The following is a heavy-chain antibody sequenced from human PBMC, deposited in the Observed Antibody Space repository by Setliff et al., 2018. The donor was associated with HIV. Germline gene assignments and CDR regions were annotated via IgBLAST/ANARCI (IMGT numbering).Heavy chain of an antibody. CDR3: ERDFEGMSTIDGFED. CDR1: GYTFSAYH. D-gene: IGHD1-1*01. V-gene: IGHV1-2*02. Sequence: ASVKVSCKASGYTFSAYHMHWARQAPGQGLEWMGWINPNSGGTHYAQKFQGRITMTADESTSTVYMALSSLTSEDTAVYYCERDFEGMSTIDGFEDWGQGTLVTVSS. CDR2: INPNSGGT. J-gene: IGHJ5*01.